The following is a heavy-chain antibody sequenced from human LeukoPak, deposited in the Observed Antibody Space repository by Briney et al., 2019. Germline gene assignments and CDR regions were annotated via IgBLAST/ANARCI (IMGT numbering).Heavy chain of an antibody. CDR3: ARDLAQLLVDGAYMDV. CDR1: GFTFSSYA. V-gene: IGHV3-30*01. Sequence: GGSLRLSCAASGFTFSSYAMHWVRQAPGKGLEWVAVISYDGSNKYYADSVKGRFTISRDNSKNTLYLQMNSLRAEDTAVYYCARDLAQLLVDGAYMDVWGKGTTVTVSS. D-gene: IGHD2-2*01. J-gene: IGHJ6*03. CDR2: ISYDGSNK.